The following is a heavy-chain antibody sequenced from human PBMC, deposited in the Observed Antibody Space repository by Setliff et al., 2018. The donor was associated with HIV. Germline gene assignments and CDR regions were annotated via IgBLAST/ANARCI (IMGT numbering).Heavy chain of an antibody. CDR1: GFTFSGSA. D-gene: IGHD5-12*01. CDR2: IRSETNTYAT. V-gene: IGHV3-73*01. J-gene: IGHJ4*02. CDR3: SCSGYDSYFDY. Sequence: GGSLRLSCAASGFTFSGSAMHWVRQASGKGPEWVGRIRSETNTYATAYAASVKGRFTISRDDSKNTAYLQMNSLKTEDTAVYYCSCSGYDSYFDYWGQGTPVTVSS.